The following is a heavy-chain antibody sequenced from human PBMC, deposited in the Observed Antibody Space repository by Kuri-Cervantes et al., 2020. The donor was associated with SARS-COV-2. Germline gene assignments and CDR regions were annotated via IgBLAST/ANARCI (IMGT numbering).Heavy chain of an antibody. V-gene: IGHV3-23*01. D-gene: IGHD6-13*01. J-gene: IGHJ4*01. CDR1: GFTFSSYA. CDR3: AKSVTLAATASDY. Sequence: GESLKISCAASGFTFSSYAMRWVRQAPGKGLEWVATISKNGGSRYYADSVKGRFTISRDNSKNSLYLQMNSLRAEDTAVYYCAKSVTLAATASDYWGQGTLVTVSS. CDR2: ISKNGGSR.